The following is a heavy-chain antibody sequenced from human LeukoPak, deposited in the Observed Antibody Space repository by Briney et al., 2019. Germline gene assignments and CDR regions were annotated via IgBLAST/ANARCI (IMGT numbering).Heavy chain of an antibody. CDR2: INHSGST. D-gene: IGHD2-2*01. V-gene: IGHV4-34*01. Sequence: SETLSLTCAVYGGSFSGYYWSWIRQPPGKGLEWIGEINHSGSTTYNPSLKSRVTISVDTSKNQFSLKLSSVTAADTAVYYCARPGLGYCSSTSCGFDYWGQGTLVTVSS. J-gene: IGHJ4*02. CDR1: GGSFSGYY. CDR3: ARPGLGYCSSTSCGFDY.